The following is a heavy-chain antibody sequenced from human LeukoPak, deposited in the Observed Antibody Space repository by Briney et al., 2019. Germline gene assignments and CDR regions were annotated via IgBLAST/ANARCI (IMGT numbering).Heavy chain of an antibody. J-gene: IGHJ5*01. CDR2: IDPTDSNT. CDR3: ERHDGSGSYDWFES. CDR1: GFSFTSYW. Sequence: AGESLKISCQGSGFSFTSYWISWVRQMPGKGLEWMGRIDPTDSNTNYSPSFQGHVSFSADKSISTAYLQWGSLKASDTPIYYCERHDGSGSYDWFESWGQGTLVTVSS. D-gene: IGHD3-10*01. V-gene: IGHV5-10-1*01.